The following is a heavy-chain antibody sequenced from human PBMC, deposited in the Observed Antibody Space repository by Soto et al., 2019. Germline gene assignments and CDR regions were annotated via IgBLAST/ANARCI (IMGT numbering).Heavy chain of an antibody. Sequence: TSETLSLTCTVSGGSISSSSYYWGWIRQPPGKGLEWIGSIFYSGSTYYNPSLKSRVTISVDTSKNQFSLKLSSVTAADTAVYFCARTGKFYYYDMSGLPFDPWGPGVLVTVSS. D-gene: IGHD3-22*01. V-gene: IGHV4-39*07. CDR3: ARTGKFYYYDMSGLPFDP. CDR1: GGSISSSSYY. J-gene: IGHJ5*02. CDR2: IFYSGST.